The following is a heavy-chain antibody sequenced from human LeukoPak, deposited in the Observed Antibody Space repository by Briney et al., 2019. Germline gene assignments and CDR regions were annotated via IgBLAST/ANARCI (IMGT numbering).Heavy chain of an antibody. CDR1: GFTFSSYA. Sequence: GRSLRFSCAASGFTFSSYAMHWVRQAPGKELKWVAVMSYDGDNKFYAASVKGRFTISRDNSKNALYLQMHSLRAEDTAVYYCARERTALLWFGELSYWGQGTLVTVSS. CDR2: MSYDGDNK. CDR3: ARERTALLWFGELSY. D-gene: IGHD3-10*01. V-gene: IGHV3-30*04. J-gene: IGHJ4*02.